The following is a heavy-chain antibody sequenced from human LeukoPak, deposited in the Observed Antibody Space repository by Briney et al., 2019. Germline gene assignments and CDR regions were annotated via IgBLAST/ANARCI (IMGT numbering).Heavy chain of an antibody. V-gene: IGHV4-34*01. CDR2: INHSGST. Sequence: SETPSLTCAVYGGSFSGYYWSWIRQPPGKGLEWIGEINHSGSTNYNPSLKSRVTISVDTSKNQFSLKLSSVTAADTAVYYCARSGSGSNPLRYWGQGTLVTVSS. CDR3: ARSGSGSNPLRY. J-gene: IGHJ4*02. CDR1: GGSFSGYY. D-gene: IGHD3-10*01.